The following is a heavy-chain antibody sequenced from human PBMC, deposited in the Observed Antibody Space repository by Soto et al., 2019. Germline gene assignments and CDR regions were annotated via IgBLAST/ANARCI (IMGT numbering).Heavy chain of an antibody. CDR1: GGTFSSYT. CDR2: IIPILGIA. V-gene: IGHV1-69*02. CDR3: ASSDHIYGDY. Sequence: QVQLVQSGAEVKKPGSSVKVSCKASGGTFSSYTISWVRQAPGQGLEWMGRIIPILGIANYAQKFQGRVTIXXDKSTSTAYMELSSLRSEDTAVYYCASSDHIYGDYWGQGTLVTVSS. D-gene: IGHD4-17*01. J-gene: IGHJ4*02.